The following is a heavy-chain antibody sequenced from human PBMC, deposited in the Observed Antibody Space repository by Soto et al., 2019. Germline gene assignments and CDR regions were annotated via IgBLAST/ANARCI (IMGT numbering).Heavy chain of an antibody. J-gene: IGHJ4*02. Sequence: QVQLQESGPGLVKPSQTLSLTCTASGGSISSGGYYWSWIRQHPGKGLEWIGYIYYSGSTYYNPSLKSRVTISVDTSKNQFSLKLSSVTAADTAVYYCARVDDTAMADYFDYWGQGTLVTVSS. D-gene: IGHD5-18*01. V-gene: IGHV4-31*03. CDR3: ARVDDTAMADYFDY. CDR2: IYYSGST. CDR1: GGSISSGGYY.